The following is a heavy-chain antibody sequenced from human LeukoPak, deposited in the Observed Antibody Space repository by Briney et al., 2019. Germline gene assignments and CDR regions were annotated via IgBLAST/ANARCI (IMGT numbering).Heavy chain of an antibody. J-gene: IGHJ4*02. V-gene: IGHV3-30-3*01. D-gene: IGHD6-19*01. CDR2: ISYDGSNK. Sequence: PGGSLRLSCAASGFTFSSYAMHWVRQAPGKGLEWVAVISYDGSNKYYADSVKGRFTISRDNSKNTLYLQMNSLRAEDTAVYYCAKDRISSGWFHDYWGQGTLVTVSS. CDR3: AKDRISSGWFHDY. CDR1: GFTFSSYA.